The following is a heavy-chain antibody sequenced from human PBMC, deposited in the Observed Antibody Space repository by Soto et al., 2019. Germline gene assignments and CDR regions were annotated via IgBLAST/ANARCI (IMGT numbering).Heavy chain of an antibody. CDR2: ISAYNGNT. D-gene: IGHD3-9*01. Sequence: ASVKVSCKASGYTFTSYGISWVRQAPGQGLEWLGWISAYNGNTNYAQKLQGRVTMTTDTSTSTAYMELRSLRSDDTAVYYCARDPRKRNYDILTGFLGMDVWGQGTTVTVSS. CDR1: GYTFTSYG. V-gene: IGHV1-18*01. J-gene: IGHJ6*02. CDR3: ARDPRKRNYDILTGFLGMDV.